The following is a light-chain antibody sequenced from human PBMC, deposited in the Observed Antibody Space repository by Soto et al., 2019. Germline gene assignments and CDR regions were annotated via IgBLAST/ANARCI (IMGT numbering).Light chain of an antibody. V-gene: IGKV1-5*01. Sequence: IQLTQSPSFVSASVGDRVAITCRASQNLGKWLAWYQHKAGKAPKLLVFDASNLQDGVPSRFSGTGSGTEFTLTISGLHPADFGTYYCQQYEHSYSFGQGTTVDI. J-gene: IGKJ2*01. CDR1: QNLGKW. CDR2: DAS. CDR3: QQYEHSYS.